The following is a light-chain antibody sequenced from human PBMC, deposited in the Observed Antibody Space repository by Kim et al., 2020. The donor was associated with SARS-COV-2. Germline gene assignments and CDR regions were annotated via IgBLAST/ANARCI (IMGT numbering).Light chain of an antibody. Sequence: GKTVTISCTRSSGSIDDNYVQWYQQRPGSVPTNVIYEDDQRPSGVSDRFSGSIDNSSNSASLTISGLRTEDEADYYCQSYNRDNVIFGGGTQLTVL. CDR3: QSYNRDNVI. V-gene: IGLV6-57*03. CDR2: EDD. J-gene: IGLJ2*01. CDR1: SGSIDDNY.